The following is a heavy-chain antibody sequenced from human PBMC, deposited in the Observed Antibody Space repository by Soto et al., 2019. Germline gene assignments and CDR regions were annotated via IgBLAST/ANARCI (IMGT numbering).Heavy chain of an antibody. CDR1: GFTFDEYG. V-gene: IGHV3-9*01. Sequence: DVQLVESGGGLVQPGRSLRLSCAASGFTFDEYGMHWVRQAPGKGLEWVSGISWSGGSIGYADSVKGRFSISRDNAKKSLYLQMNSLRAEDTALYYCAKSTGGTANGMDVWGQGTTVTVSS. CDR3: AKSTGGTANGMDV. J-gene: IGHJ6*02. D-gene: IGHD2-8*02. CDR2: ISWSGGSI.